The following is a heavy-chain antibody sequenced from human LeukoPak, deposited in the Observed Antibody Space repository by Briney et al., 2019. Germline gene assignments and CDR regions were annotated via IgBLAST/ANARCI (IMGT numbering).Heavy chain of an antibody. V-gene: IGHV3-33*01. CDR3: ARDPAAGTPALDY. Sequence: GGSLRLSCAASGFTFSSCGMHWVRQAPGKGLEWVAVIWYDGSNKYYADSVKGRFTISRDNSKNTLYLQMNSLRAEDTAVYYCARDPAAGTPALDYWGQGTLVTVSS. CDR1: GFTFSSCG. J-gene: IGHJ4*02. D-gene: IGHD3-10*01. CDR2: IWYDGSNK.